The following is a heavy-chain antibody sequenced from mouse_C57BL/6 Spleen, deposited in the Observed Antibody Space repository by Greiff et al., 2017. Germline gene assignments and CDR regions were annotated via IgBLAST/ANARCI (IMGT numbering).Heavy chain of an antibody. Sequence: QVQLQQPGAELVKPGASVKLSCKASGYTFTSYWMHWVKQRPGQGLEWIGMIHPNSGSTNSNEKFKSKATLTVDKSSSTAYMQLSSLTSEDSAVYYCARNDYDAMDYWGQGTSVTVSS. V-gene: IGHV1-64*01. CDR3: ARNDYDAMDY. CDR2: IHPNSGST. CDR1: GYTFTSYW. J-gene: IGHJ4*01.